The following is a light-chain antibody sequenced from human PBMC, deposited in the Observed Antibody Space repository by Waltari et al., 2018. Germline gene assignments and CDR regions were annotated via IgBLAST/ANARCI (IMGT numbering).Light chain of an antibody. CDR1: QYVNIH. CDR2: AAS. J-gene: IGKJ1*01. Sequence: EVVMTQSPATLSVSPGESATLSCRASQYVNIHLDWYQQKPGQAPRLLIYAASTRATGVPARFSGSGSGTDFTLTISSLQSEDCAVYYCQQYNDWPRTFGLGTKVEIK. V-gene: IGKV3-15*01. CDR3: QQYNDWPRT.